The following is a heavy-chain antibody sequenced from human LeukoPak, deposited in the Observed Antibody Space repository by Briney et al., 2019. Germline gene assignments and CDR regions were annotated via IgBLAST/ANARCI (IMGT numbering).Heavy chain of an antibody. CDR2: IRYDGNDK. D-gene: IGHD3-10*01. Sequence: GGSLRLSCAASGFTFSYYGMHWVRQAPGKGLEWVAFIRYDGNDKYYADSVKGRFTISRDTSRNALYLQMNSLRAEDTAVYYCAKDLMRDRWFGESWGQGTLVTVSS. CDR1: GFTFSYYG. V-gene: IGHV3-30*02. J-gene: IGHJ5*02. CDR3: AKDLMRDRWFGES.